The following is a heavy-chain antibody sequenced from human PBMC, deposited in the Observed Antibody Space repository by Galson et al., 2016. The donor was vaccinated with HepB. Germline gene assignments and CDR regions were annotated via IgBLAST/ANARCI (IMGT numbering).Heavy chain of an antibody. CDR2: IANDGTT. V-gene: IGHV3-66*01. Sequence: SLRLSCAASEFTFSGTYMNWIRQAPGKGLEWVSMIANDGTTYYADSVKGSFFISSDTSKNTMYLQMNSLRADDTAEDYCAVGTYHNWFDAWGQGTLVTVSS. CDR3: AVGTYHNWFDA. D-gene: IGHD1-26*01. J-gene: IGHJ5*02. CDR1: EFTFSGTY.